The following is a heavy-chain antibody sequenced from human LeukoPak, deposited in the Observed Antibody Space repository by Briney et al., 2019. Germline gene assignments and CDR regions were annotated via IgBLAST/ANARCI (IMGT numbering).Heavy chain of an antibody. Sequence: SETLSLTCAVYGGSFSDYYWSWIRQPPGKGLEWIGEINHSGSTNYNPSLKSRVTISVDTSKNQFSLKLSSVTAADTAVYYCARGLERYYGSGKPRGMSWLDPLGQGTLVTVSS. V-gene: IGHV4-34*01. J-gene: IGHJ5*02. CDR2: INHSGST. D-gene: IGHD3-10*01. CDR1: GGSFSDYY. CDR3: ARGLERYYGSGKPRGMSWLDP.